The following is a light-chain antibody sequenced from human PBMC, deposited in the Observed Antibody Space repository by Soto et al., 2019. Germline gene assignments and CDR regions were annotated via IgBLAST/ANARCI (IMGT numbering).Light chain of an antibody. CDR2: KAS. J-gene: IGKJ1*01. V-gene: IGKV1-5*03. CDR3: EHNKNNGSCT. CDR1: QTISAW. Sequence: DIQMTQSPSTLSASVGDRVTITCRASQTISAWLTWYRQKPGKAPKLLIYKASSLESGVHSRFSGSGSGTEFTLTNNSVQPDDVAAYFGEHNKNNGSCTFGEGTKVETK.